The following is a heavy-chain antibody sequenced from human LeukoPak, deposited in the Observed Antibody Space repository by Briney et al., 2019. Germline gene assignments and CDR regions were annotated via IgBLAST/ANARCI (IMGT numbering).Heavy chain of an antibody. CDR1: GFTFSDYY. Sequence: GGSLRLSCAASGFTFSDYYMSWIRQAPGKGLEWVSYISSSSSYTNYADSVKGRFTISRDNAKNSLYLRMNNLRAEDTAVYYCARDVRIAVADSFDYWGQGTLVTVSS. CDR3: ARDVRIAVADSFDY. D-gene: IGHD6-19*01. CDR2: ISSSSSYT. V-gene: IGHV3-11*06. J-gene: IGHJ4*02.